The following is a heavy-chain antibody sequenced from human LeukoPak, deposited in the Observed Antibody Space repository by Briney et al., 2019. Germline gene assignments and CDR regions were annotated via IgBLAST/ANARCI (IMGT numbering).Heavy chain of an antibody. CDR3: ARRRRGYKNGWPDAIDI. V-gene: IGHV4-34*01. CDR2: INHSGSA. J-gene: IGHJ3*02. CDR1: GGSFSGYY. Sequence: SSETLSLTCAVSGGSFSGYYWTWIRQPPGKGLEWIGEINHSGSANYNPSLESRVIISRDTSKIQFSLKVNSVTAADTAAYYCARRRRGYKNGWPDAIDIWGQGTMVTVSS. D-gene: IGHD5-18*01.